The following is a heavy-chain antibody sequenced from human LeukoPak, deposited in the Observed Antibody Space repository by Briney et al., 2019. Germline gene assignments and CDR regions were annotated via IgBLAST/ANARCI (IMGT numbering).Heavy chain of an antibody. D-gene: IGHD5-12*01. J-gene: IGHJ4*02. CDR3: AERGYSGYDYLDY. CDR1: GGSFSGYY. V-gene: IGHV4-34*01. Sequence: SETLSLTCAVYGGSFSGYYWSWIRQPPGKGLEWIGEINHSGSTNYNPSLKSRVTISVDTSKNQFSLKLSSVTAADTAVYYCAERGYSGYDYLDYWGQGTLVTVSS. CDR2: INHSGST.